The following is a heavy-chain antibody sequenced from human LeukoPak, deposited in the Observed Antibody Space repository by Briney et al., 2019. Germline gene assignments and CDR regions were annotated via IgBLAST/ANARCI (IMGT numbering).Heavy chain of an antibody. J-gene: IGHJ4*02. CDR1: GGTFSSYA. CDR3: ASTIDYYDSSGYFRDVDY. Sequence: ASVKVSCKASGGTFSSYAISWVRQAPGQGLEWMGGIIPIFGTANYAQKFQGRVTITADESTSTAYMELSSLRSEDTAVYYCASTIDYYDSSGYFRDVDYWGQGTLVTVSS. V-gene: IGHV1-69*13. D-gene: IGHD3-22*01. CDR2: IIPIFGTA.